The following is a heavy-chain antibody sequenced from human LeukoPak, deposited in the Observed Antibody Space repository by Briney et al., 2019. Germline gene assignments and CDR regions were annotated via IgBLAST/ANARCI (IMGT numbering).Heavy chain of an antibody. J-gene: IGHJ4*02. V-gene: IGHV3-49*03. CDR2: IRSKAYGGTT. Sequence: GGSLRLSCTASGSTFGDYAMSWFRQAPGKGLEWVGFIRSKAYGGTTEYAASVKGRFTISRDDSKSIAYLQMNSLKTEDTAVYYCTRDRGLRYFDWLLFDYWGQGTLVTVSS. CDR1: GSTFGDYA. CDR3: TRDRGLRYFDWLLFDY. D-gene: IGHD3-9*01.